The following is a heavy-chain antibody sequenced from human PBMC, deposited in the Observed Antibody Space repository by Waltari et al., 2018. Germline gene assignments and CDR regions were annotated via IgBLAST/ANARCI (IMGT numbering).Heavy chain of an antibody. D-gene: IGHD6-13*01. CDR2: SYLADPDT. V-gene: IGHV5-51*01. CDR1: GYSFTDYW. J-gene: IGHJ6*02. Sequence: EVQLVQSGPEVKNPGESLKISCQGSGYSFTDYWIAWVRQMPGKGLEWMGISYLADPDTRYGPSFQGQVTISADKSINTAYLQWSSLKASDTAVYYCAKPRISGWYYSGMDVWGQGTSVTVAS. CDR3: AKPRISGWYYSGMDV.